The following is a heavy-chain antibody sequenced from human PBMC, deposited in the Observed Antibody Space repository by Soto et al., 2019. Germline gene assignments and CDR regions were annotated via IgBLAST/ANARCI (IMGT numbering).Heavy chain of an antibody. J-gene: IGHJ6*02. Sequence: GESLKISCKGSGYSFTSYWIGWVRQMPGKGLEWMGIIYPGDSDTRYSPSFQGQVTISADKSISTAYLQWSSLKASDTAMYYCARSNAEWFQKIDYYYYGMDVWGQGTTVTVSS. CDR2: IYPGDSDT. CDR3: ARSNAEWFQKIDYYYYGMDV. CDR1: GYSFTSYW. V-gene: IGHV5-51*01. D-gene: IGHD3-3*01.